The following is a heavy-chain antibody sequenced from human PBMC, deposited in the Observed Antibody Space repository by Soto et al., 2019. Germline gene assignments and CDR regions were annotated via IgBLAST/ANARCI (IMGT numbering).Heavy chain of an antibody. CDR3: AKDSFAAYCGGDCYSDY. CDR2: ISGSGGST. Sequence: EVQLLESGGGLVQPGGSLRLSCAASGFTFSSYAMSWVRQAPGKGLEWVSAISGSGGSTYYADSVKGRFTISRDNSKNXXYLQMNSLRAEDTAVYYCAKDSFAAYCGGDCYSDYWGQGTLVTVSS. D-gene: IGHD2-21*02. CDR1: GFTFSSYA. J-gene: IGHJ4*02. V-gene: IGHV3-23*01.